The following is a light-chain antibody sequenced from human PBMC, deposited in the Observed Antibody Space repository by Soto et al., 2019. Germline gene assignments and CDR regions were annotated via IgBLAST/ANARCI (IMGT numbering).Light chain of an antibody. J-gene: IGKJ1*01. Sequence: EIVLTQSPATLSLSPGERATLSCRASQSVSSYLAWYQQKPGQAPRLLIYDASTRATGIPARFSGSGSGTDFTLTISSLEPEDFAVYYCQQRTNKFWTFGQGTKVEI. CDR3: QQRTNKFWT. CDR1: QSVSSY. V-gene: IGKV3-11*01. CDR2: DAS.